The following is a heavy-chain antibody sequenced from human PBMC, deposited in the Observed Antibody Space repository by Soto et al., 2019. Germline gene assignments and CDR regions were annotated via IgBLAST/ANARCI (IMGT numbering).Heavy chain of an antibody. J-gene: IGHJ6*02. Sequence: EVQLVESGGGLVKPGGSLRLSCAASGFNFNSYTINWVRQAPGKRLEWLSSISSSGYIFSTDSVRGRFTISRDNAKNSVYLQVNSLRAEDTAVYFCARDCSGGNCYPGMDVWGQGTTVTVSS. CDR1: GFNFNSYT. V-gene: IGHV3-21*01. D-gene: IGHD2-15*01. CDR2: ISSSGYI. CDR3: ARDCSGGNCYPGMDV.